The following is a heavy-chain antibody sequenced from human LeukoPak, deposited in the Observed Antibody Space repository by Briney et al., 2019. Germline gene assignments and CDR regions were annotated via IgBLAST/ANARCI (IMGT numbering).Heavy chain of an antibody. CDR1: GYTFTSYY. CDR3: ARDLGYCTNGVCHTRFDY. V-gene: IGHV1-46*01. Sequence: GASVTVSCTASGYTFTSYYMHWVRQAPGQGLEWMGIINPSGGSTSYAQKFQGRVTMTRDTSTSTVYMELSSLRSEDTAVYYCARDLGYCTNGVCHTRFDYWGQGTLVAVSS. J-gene: IGHJ4*02. CDR2: INPSGGST. D-gene: IGHD2-8*01.